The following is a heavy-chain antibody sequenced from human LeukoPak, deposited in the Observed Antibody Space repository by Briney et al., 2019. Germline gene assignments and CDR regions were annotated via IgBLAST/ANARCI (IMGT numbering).Heavy chain of an antibody. CDR1: GYTFTSYD. Sequence: ASVKVSCKASGYTFTSYDINWVRQATGQGLEWMGWMNPNSGNTGYAQKFQGRVTMTRNTSISTAYMELSSLRSEDTAVYYCARDLATMVRGVIINQDAFDIWGQGTMVTVSS. D-gene: IGHD3-10*01. V-gene: IGHV1-8*01. CDR2: MNPNSGNT. CDR3: ARDLATMVRGVIINQDAFDI. J-gene: IGHJ3*02.